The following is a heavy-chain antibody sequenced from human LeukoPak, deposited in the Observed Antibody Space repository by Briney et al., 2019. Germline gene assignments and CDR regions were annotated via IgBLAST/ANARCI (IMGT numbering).Heavy chain of an antibody. Sequence: SVKVSCKASGGTFSSYAISWVRQAPGQGLEWMGRIIPIFGTANYAQKLQGRVTITTDESTSTAYVELSSLRSEDTAVYYCASDPLVATGYFDYWGQGTLVTVSS. D-gene: IGHD5-12*01. J-gene: IGHJ4*02. CDR2: IIPIFGTA. V-gene: IGHV1-69*05. CDR1: GGTFSSYA. CDR3: ASDPLVATGYFDY.